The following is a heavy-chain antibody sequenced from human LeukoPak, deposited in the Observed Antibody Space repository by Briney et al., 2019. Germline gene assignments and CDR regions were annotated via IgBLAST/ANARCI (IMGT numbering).Heavy chain of an antibody. Sequence: GRSLRLSCAASGFTFSSYGMHWVRQAPGKGLEWVAVISYDGSNKYYADSVKGRFTISRDNSKNTLYLQMNSLRAEDTAVYYCAKDGGLWVSAHWGDSWGRGTLVTVSS. D-gene: IGHD7-27*01. CDR1: GFTFSSYG. J-gene: IGHJ4*02. CDR2: ISYDGSNK. V-gene: IGHV3-30*18. CDR3: AKDGGLWVSAHWGDS.